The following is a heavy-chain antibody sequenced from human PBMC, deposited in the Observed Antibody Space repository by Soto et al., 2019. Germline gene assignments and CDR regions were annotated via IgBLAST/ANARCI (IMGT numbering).Heavy chain of an antibody. CDR3: AKDCALSGGLRYFDWLSCYFDY. V-gene: IGHV3-23*01. CDR2: ISGSGGST. Sequence: GGSLRLSCAASGFTFSSYAMSWVRQAPGKGLEWVSAISGSGGSTYYADSVKGRFTISRDNSKNTLYLQMNSLRAEDTAVYYCAKDCALSGGLRYFDWLSCYFDYWGQGTLVTVSS. CDR1: GFTFSSYA. J-gene: IGHJ4*02. D-gene: IGHD3-9*01.